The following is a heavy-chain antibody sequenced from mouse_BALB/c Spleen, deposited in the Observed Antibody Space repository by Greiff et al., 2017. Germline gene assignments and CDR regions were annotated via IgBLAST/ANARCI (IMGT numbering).Heavy chain of an antibody. CDR1: GYTFTSYT. V-gene: IGHV1-4*01. J-gene: IGHJ2*01. Sequence: VQLQQSGAELARPGASVKMSCKASGYTFTSYTMLWVKQRPGQGLEWIGYINPSSGYTNYNQKFKDKATLTADKSSSTAYMQLSSLTSEDSAVYYCARGGTLDFDYWGQGTTLTVSS. CDR3: ARGGTLDFDY. D-gene: IGHD3-3*01. CDR2: INPSSGYT.